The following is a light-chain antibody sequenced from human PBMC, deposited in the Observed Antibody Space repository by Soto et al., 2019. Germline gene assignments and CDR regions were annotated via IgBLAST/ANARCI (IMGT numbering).Light chain of an antibody. J-gene: IGKJ4*01. CDR1: QSLLYRSNNKNY. CDR2: WAS. V-gene: IGKV4-1*01. Sequence: DIVMTQSPGSLAVSLGERATINCRASQSLLYRSNNKNYVAWYQRKPGQPPKLLIYWASARESGVPDRFSGSRYGTDLALKISSLQADDAATCFGQQYYNTPLTFGGGTKVEIK. CDR3: QQYYNTPLT.